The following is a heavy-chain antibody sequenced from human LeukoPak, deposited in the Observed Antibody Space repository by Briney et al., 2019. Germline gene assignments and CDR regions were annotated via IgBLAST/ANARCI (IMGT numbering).Heavy chain of an antibody. Sequence: GGSLRLSCAASGFTFSSCGMHWVRQAPGKGLERVAFIRYDGSNKYYADSAKGRFTISRDNSKNTLYLQMNSLRAEDTAVYYCAKIRSNLGYCSSTSCRGDAFDIWGQGTMVTVSS. J-gene: IGHJ3*02. CDR2: IRYDGSNK. V-gene: IGHV3-30*02. D-gene: IGHD2-2*01. CDR1: GFTFSSCG. CDR3: AKIRSNLGYCSSTSCRGDAFDI.